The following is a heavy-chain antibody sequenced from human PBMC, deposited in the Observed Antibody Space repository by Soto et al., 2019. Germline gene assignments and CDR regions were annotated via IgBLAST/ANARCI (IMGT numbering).Heavy chain of an antibody. J-gene: IGHJ3*02. CDR1: GGTFSSYT. Sequence: ASVKVSCKASGGTFSSYTISWVRQAPGQGLEWIGRIVAVSGNTNYAQKFQERVAITRDMSTSTAYMELSSLRSEDTAVYYCAAEIAARSQNDAFDIWGQGTMVTVSS. CDR2: IVAVSGNT. CDR3: AAEIAARSQNDAFDI. V-gene: IGHV1-58*02. D-gene: IGHD6-6*01.